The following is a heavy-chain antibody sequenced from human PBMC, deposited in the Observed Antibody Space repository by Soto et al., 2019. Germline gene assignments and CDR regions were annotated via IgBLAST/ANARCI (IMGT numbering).Heavy chain of an antibody. V-gene: IGHV4-59*08. D-gene: IGHD4-4*01. J-gene: IGHJ5*02. CDR3: ARRVTYNWFDP. CDR2: IYYSGST. CDR1: GGSISSYY. Sequence: SDTLSLTCTVSGGSISSYYWSWIRQPPGKGLEWIGYIYYSGSTNYNPSLKSRVTISVDTSKKQFSLKLSSVTAADTAVYYCARRVTYNWFDPWGQGTLVTVSS.